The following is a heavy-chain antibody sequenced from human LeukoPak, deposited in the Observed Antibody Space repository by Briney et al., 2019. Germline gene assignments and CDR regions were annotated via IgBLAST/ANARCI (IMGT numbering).Heavy chain of an antibody. V-gene: IGHV3-73*01. CDR3: TRRVGDSYFYGMDV. D-gene: IGHD5/OR15-5a*01. Sequence: GGSLRLSCAAYGFTFSASPIHWVRQASGKGLEWVGRIRSKAYSYATAYAESVKGRFTISRDDSENTAYLQMNSLKTEDTAVYYCTRRVGDSYFYGMDVWGQGTPVTVSS. J-gene: IGHJ6*02. CDR2: IRSKAYSYAT. CDR1: GFTFSASP.